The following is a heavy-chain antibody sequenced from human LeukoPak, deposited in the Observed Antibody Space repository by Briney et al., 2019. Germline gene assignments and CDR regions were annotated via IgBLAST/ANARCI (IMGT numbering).Heavy chain of an antibody. D-gene: IGHD2-2*01. CDR3: ARALSQGAGAAVPSAPIDY. Sequence: GGSLRLSCAASGLTFSDYVLYWVRQAPGKGLEWVAVTSYDGSSEYYTDSVKGRFTVSRDNSRSTLYLQMNSLRVEDTGVYYCARALSQGAGAAVPSAPIDYWGQGTLVTVSS. J-gene: IGHJ4*02. CDR2: TSYDGSSE. CDR1: GLTFSDYV. V-gene: IGHV3-30-3*01.